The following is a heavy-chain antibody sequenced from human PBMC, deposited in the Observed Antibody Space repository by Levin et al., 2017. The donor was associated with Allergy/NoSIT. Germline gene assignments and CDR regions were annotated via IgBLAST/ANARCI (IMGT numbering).Heavy chain of an antibody. CDR3: AKSLGLRLRWPTDY. Sequence: GGSLRLSCEASGFTFSSYAINWVRQASGKGLEWVSAISGSGGTTYYADSVKGRFTISRDNSKNTVYLQMNSLRAEDTALYYCAKSLGLRLRWPTDYWGQGTVVTVSS. J-gene: IGHJ4*02. CDR2: ISGSGGTT. V-gene: IGHV3-23*01. CDR1: GFTFSSYA. D-gene: IGHD4-23*01.